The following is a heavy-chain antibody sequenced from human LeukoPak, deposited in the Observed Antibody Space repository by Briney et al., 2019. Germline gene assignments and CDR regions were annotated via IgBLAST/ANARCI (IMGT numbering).Heavy chain of an antibody. V-gene: IGHV4-61*01. CDR1: GGSVSSGSYY. CDR2: IYYSGST. Sequence: SEILSLTCTVSGGSVSSGSYYWSWIRQPPGKGLEWIGYIYYSGSTNYNPSLKSRVAISVDTSKNQFSLKLSSVTAADTAVYYCAIVEHMIVGYWGQGTLVTVSS. J-gene: IGHJ4*02. CDR3: AIVEHMIVGY. D-gene: IGHD3-22*01.